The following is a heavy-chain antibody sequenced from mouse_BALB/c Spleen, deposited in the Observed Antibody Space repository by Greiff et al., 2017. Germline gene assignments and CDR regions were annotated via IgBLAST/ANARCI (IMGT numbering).Heavy chain of an antibody. CDR1: GFTFSSFG. CDR3: ARLRGYAMDY. V-gene: IGHV5-17*02. D-gene: IGHD1-1*01. Sequence: EVQLVESGGGLVQPGGSRKLSCAASGFTFSSFGMHWVRQAPEKGLEWVAYISSGSSTIYYADTVKGRFTISRDNPKNTLFLQMTSLRSEDTAMYYCARLRGYAMDYWGQGTSVTVSS. CDR2: ISSGSSTI. J-gene: IGHJ4*01.